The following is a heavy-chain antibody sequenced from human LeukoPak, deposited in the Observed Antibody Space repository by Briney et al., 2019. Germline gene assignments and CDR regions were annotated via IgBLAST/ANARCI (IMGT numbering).Heavy chain of an antibody. CDR3: ARGLLVRGVIINYYYYMDV. D-gene: IGHD3-10*01. CDR1: GGSFSGYY. Sequence: SETLSLTCAAYGGSFSGYYWSWIRQPPGKGLEWIGEINHSGSTNYNPSLKSRVTISVDTSKNQFSLKLSSVTAADTAVYYCARGLLVRGVIINYYYYMDVWGKGTTVTVSS. CDR2: INHSGST. J-gene: IGHJ6*03. V-gene: IGHV4-34*01.